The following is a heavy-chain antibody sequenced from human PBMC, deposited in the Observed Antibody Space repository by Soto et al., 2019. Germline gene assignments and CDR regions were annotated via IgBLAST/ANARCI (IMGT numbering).Heavy chain of an antibody. CDR1: GYTFTSYA. CDR3: ARGTYIAAAGTKAPFDP. J-gene: IGHJ5*02. D-gene: IGHD6-13*01. V-gene: IGHV1-3*01. CDR2: INAGNGNT. Sequence: ASVKVSCKASGYTFTSYAMHWVRQAPGQRLEWMGWINAGNGNTKYSQKFQGRVTITRDTSASTAYMELSSLRSEDTAVYYCARGTYIAAAGTKAPFDPWGQGTLVTVSS.